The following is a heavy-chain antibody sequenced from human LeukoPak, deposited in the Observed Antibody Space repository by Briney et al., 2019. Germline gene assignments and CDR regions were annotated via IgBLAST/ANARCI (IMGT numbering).Heavy chain of an antibody. Sequence: SETLSLTCTVSGGSISSYYWSWIRQPPGKGLEWIGYIYYSGSTTYNPSLKSRFTISVDTSNNQFSLKLSSVTAADMAVYYWARSGEDYFDYWGQGTLVTVSS. V-gene: IGHV4-59*08. J-gene: IGHJ4*02. CDR2: IYYSGST. D-gene: IGHD3-10*01. CDR3: ARSGEDYFDY. CDR1: GGSISSYY.